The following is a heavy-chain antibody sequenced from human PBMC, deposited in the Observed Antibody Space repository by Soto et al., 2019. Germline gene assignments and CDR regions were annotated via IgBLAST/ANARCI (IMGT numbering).Heavy chain of an antibody. V-gene: IGHV4-61*08. CDR2: IYYSGST. J-gene: IGHJ4*02. D-gene: IGHD3-22*01. Sequence: PSEPLSLTCTVSGGSISSGGYYWSWIRQHPGKGLEWIGYIYYSGSTNYNPSLKSRVTISVDTSKNQFSLKLSSVTAAGTAVYYCARVGPRNYYNVSGNYKNFEHWGQGTLVTVSS. CDR1: GGSISSGGYY. CDR3: ARVGPRNYYNVSGNYKNFEH.